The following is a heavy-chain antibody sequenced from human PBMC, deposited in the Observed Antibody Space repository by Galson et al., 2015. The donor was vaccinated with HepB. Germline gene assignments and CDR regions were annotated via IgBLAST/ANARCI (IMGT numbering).Heavy chain of an antibody. CDR1: GFTFSSYS. D-gene: IGHD3-22*01. J-gene: IGHJ4*02. Sequence: SLRLSCAASGFTFSSYSMNWVRQAPGKGLEWVSSISSSSSYIYYADSVKGRFTISRDNAKNSLYLQMNSLRAEDTAVYYCARESEGYYYDSSGYYPLDYWGQGTLVTVSS. CDR3: ARESEGYYYDSSGYYPLDY. CDR2: ISSSSSYI. V-gene: IGHV3-21*01.